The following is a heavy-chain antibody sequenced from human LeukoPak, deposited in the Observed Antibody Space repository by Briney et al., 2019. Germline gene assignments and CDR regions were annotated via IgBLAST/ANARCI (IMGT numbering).Heavy chain of an antibody. J-gene: IGHJ5*02. D-gene: IGHD2-15*01. CDR2: IIPIFGTA. Sequence: SVKVSCKASGGTFSSYAISWVRQAPGQGLEWMGGIIPIFGTANYARKFQGRVTITADESTSTAYMELSSLRSEDTAVYYCAREGYCSGGSCYSNWFDPWGQGTLVTVSS. V-gene: IGHV1-69*13. CDR1: GGTFSSYA. CDR3: AREGYCSGGSCYSNWFDP.